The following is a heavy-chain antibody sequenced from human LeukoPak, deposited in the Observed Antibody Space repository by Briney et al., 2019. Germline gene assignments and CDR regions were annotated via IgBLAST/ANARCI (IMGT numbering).Heavy chain of an antibody. CDR1: GVSMSYYF. Sequence: PSETLSLTCTVSGVSMSYYFWNWIRQPAGEGLQWIGRIHSSGTTNYNPSLKSRVTISVDTSKNQFSLKLSSVTAADTAVYYCARGGIYDSSGYYVSVPFDYWGQGTLVTVSS. CDR3: ARGGIYDSSGYYVSVPFDY. CDR2: IHSSGTT. J-gene: IGHJ4*02. V-gene: IGHV4-4*07. D-gene: IGHD3-22*01.